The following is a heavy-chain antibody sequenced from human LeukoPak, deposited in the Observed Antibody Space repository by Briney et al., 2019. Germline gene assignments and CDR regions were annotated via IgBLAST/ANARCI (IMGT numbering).Heavy chain of an antibody. D-gene: IGHD6-13*01. V-gene: IGHV3-30*04. CDR1: RFTFSRYP. Sequence: GRSLRLSCAASRFTFSRYPMHSVRQPPGKGLEWVAIISDDGSTKYYADSLKGRFTIFRDNSKNTLYLQMNSLRAEDMAIYYCARDLPYGSSSNWFDPWGQGTLVTVSS. J-gene: IGHJ5*02. CDR2: ISDDGSTK. CDR3: ARDLPYGSSSNWFDP.